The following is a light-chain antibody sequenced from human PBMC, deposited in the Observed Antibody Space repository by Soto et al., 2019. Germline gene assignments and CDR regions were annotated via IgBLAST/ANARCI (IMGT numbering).Light chain of an antibody. CDR1: QSVSSS. CDR2: DAS. J-gene: IGKJ4*01. V-gene: IGKV3-11*01. Sequence: PGERATLSCRASQSVSSSLAWYQQKPGQTPRLLIYDASNRATGIPARFNGSGSGTDFTLTVSSLEPEDFAVYYCQQRSNWPLTFGGGTKVENK. CDR3: QQRSNWPLT.